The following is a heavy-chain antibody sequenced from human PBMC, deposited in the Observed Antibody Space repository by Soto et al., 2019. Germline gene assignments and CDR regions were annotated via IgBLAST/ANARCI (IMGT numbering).Heavy chain of an antibody. D-gene: IGHD3-22*01. V-gene: IGHV4-34*01. CDR1: GGSFSGYY. Sequence: PSETLSLTCAFYGGSFSGYYWSWIRQPPGKGLEWIGEINHSGSTNYNPSLKSRVTISVDTSKNQFSLKLSSVTAADTAVYYCARDFFDSSDYTTNWFDPWGQGTLVT. J-gene: IGHJ5*02. CDR3: ARDFFDSSDYTTNWFDP. CDR2: INHSGST.